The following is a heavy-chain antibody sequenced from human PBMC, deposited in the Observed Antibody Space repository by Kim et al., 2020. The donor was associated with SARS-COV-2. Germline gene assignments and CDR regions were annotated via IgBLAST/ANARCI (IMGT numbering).Heavy chain of an antibody. CDR2: SGST. J-gene: IGHJ4*02. CDR3: ARGVPGY. Sequence: SGSTKYNPALKGRVTISDDTSKNQFSLKLTAVTAADTAVYYCARGVPGYWGQGTLVTVSS. V-gene: IGHV4-34*01.